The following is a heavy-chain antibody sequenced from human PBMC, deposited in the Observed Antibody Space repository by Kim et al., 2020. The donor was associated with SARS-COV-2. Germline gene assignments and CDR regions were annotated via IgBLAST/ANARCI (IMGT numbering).Heavy chain of an antibody. Sequence: GGSLRLSCAASGFTLTTYWMYWVRQAPGKGLVWVSRINSEGHNIGYAESVKGRLSISRDNAKNTVYLQMNSLRPDDTAVYYCARGPSPGGRGYYYYGMDVWGQGTTVTVSS. CDR1: GFTLTTYW. D-gene: IGHD3-10*01. CDR2: INSEGHNI. V-gene: IGHV3-74*01. CDR3: ARGPSPGGRGYYYYGMDV. J-gene: IGHJ6*02.